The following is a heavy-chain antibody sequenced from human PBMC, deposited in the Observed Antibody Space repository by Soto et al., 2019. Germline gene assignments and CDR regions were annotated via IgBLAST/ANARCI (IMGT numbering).Heavy chain of an antibody. CDR1: GFTFSNYA. Sequence: EVQVLESGGGLVQPGGSLSLSCAASGFTFSNYAMTWVRQAPGKGLEWLSRITGNGGSTHYADSVRGRFTISRDNSKNTQYLQMHSLRPGNRAICSCAKFDSGYDIESWGQGTLVTVS. CDR3: AKFDSGYDIES. V-gene: IGHV3-23*01. J-gene: IGHJ4*02. CDR2: ITGNGGST. D-gene: IGHD5-12*01.